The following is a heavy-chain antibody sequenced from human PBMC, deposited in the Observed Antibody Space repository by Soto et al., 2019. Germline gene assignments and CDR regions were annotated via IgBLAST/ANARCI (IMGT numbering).Heavy chain of an antibody. Sequence: GGSLRLSCAASGFTVSSNYMSWVRQAPGKGLEWVSVIYSGGSTYYADSVKGRFTISRHNSKNTLYLQMNSLRAEDTAVYYCAREAMDCSSTSCYETDAFDIWGQGTMVTVSS. CDR2: IYSGGST. D-gene: IGHD2-2*01. CDR3: AREAMDCSSTSCYETDAFDI. V-gene: IGHV3-53*04. J-gene: IGHJ3*02. CDR1: GFTVSSNY.